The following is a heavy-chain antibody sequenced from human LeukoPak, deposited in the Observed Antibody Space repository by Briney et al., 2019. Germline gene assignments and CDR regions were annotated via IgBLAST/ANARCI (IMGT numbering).Heavy chain of an antibody. J-gene: IGHJ4*02. CDR2: IYYSGST. Sequence: SETLSLTCTVSGGSISSYYWSWIRQPPGKGLEWIGYIYYSGSTNYNPSLKSRVTISVDTSKNQFSLKLSSVIAADTAVYYCARCYYDSSGYYLDDYWGQGTLVTVSS. CDR3: ARCYYDSSGYYLDDY. D-gene: IGHD3-22*01. CDR1: GGSISSYY. V-gene: IGHV4-59*01.